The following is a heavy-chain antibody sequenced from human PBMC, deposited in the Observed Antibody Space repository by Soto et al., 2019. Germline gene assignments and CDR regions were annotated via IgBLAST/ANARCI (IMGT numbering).Heavy chain of an antibody. J-gene: IGHJ4*01. CDR3: ARAVQTYYYGSGSPGYYDY. Sequence: SETLSLTCTVPDGSISRYYWSWIRQPPGTGLERIGHIYYSGSTTYNPSLKSRVTIPVDTSKNQFSLKLSSVTAADTAVYYCARAVQTYYYGSGSPGYYDYWGHGT. D-gene: IGHD3-10*01. V-gene: IGHV4-59*01. CDR2: IYYSGST. CDR1: DGSISRYY.